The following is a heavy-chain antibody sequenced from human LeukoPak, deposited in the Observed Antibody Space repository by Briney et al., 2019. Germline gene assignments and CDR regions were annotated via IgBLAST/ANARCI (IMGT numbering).Heavy chain of an antibody. Sequence: PWASVKVSCKASGYTFTSYDINWVRQATGQGLEWKGWMNPNSGNTGYAQKFQGRVTMTRNTSISTAYMELSSLRSEDTAVYYCARGELTWDYYFDYWGQGTLVTVSS. J-gene: IGHJ4*02. CDR2: MNPNSGNT. CDR3: ARGELTWDYYFDY. V-gene: IGHV1-8*01. CDR1: GYTFTSYD. D-gene: IGHD1-26*01.